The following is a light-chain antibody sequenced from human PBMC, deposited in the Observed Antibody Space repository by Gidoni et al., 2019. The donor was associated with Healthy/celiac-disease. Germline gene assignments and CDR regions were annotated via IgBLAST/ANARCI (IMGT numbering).Light chain of an antibody. CDR1: ALPKQY. CDR3: QSADSSGTSLV. V-gene: IGLV3-25*03. J-gene: IGLJ3*02. CDR2: KDS. Sequence: SYELTQPPSVSVSPGQTARITCSGDALPKQYAYWYQQKPGQAPVLVIYKDSERPSGIPERFSGSSSGTTGTLTISGVQAEDEADYYCQSADSSGTSLVFGGGTKLTVL.